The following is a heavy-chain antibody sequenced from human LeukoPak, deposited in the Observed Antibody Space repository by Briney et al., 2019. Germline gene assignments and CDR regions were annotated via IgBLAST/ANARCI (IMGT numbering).Heavy chain of an antibody. CDR1: GYSINSGYY. J-gene: IGHJ3*02. Sequence: SETLSLTCSVSGYSINSGYYWGWIRQPPGKGLDWIGSIYHSGSTYYNPSLKSRVTISVDTSKNQFSLKLNSVTAADTAVYYCARGGVVAAPGDAFDIWGQGTMVTVSS. V-gene: IGHV4-38-2*02. CDR2: IYHSGST. D-gene: IGHD2-15*01. CDR3: ARGGVVAAPGDAFDI.